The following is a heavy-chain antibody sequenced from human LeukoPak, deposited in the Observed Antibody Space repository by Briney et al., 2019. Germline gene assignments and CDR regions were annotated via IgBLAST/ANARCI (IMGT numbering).Heavy chain of an antibody. CDR1: GFTFSSYG. V-gene: IGHV3-33*01. J-gene: IGHJ4*02. CDR3: ARDALGRGYYYATLDY. D-gene: IGHD3-22*01. CDR2: IWYDGSNK. Sequence: PGRSLRLSCAASGFTFSSYGMHWVRQAPGKGLAGVAVIWYDGSNKYYADSVKGRFTITRDNSKNTLYLQMNSLRAEDTAVYYCARDALGRGYYYATLDYWGQGTLVTVSS.